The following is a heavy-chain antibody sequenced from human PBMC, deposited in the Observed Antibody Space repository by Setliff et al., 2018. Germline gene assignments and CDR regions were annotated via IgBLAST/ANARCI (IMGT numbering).Heavy chain of an antibody. CDR2: TIPIFGST. V-gene: IGHV1-69*05. CDR1: GFSFSTFG. D-gene: IGHD5-18*01. Sequence: SVKVSCKTSGFSFSTFGFSWVRQAPGQGLEWMGGTIPIFGSTNYAQKFQDRVTIITDESTSTAYMELSSLRTEDTAVYYCAREGVDTRSSTDYRYYMDVWGQGTTVTVSS. CDR3: AREGVDTRSSTDYRYYMDV. J-gene: IGHJ6*03.